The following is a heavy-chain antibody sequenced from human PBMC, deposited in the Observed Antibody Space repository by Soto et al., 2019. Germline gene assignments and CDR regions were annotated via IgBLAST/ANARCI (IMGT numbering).Heavy chain of an antibody. J-gene: IGHJ6*02. D-gene: IGHD4-17*01. CDR1: GGTFSSYT. Sequence: SVTVSCQASGGTFSSYTISWVRQAPGQGLEWMGRIIPILGIANYAQKFQGRVTITADKSTSTAYMELSSLRSEDTAVYYCARQALYGDYETYYYYGMDVWGQGTTVTVSS. CDR3: ARQALYGDYETYYYYGMDV. V-gene: IGHV1-69*02. CDR2: IIPILGIA.